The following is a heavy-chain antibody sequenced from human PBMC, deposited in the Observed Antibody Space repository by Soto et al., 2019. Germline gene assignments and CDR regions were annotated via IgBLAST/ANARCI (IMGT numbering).Heavy chain of an antibody. D-gene: IGHD2-15*01. CDR2: ISYDGSNK. CDR1: GFTFSSYG. J-gene: IGHJ4*02. CDR3: AKDREVVAGSLDY. Sequence: GGSLRLSCAASGFTFSSYGMHWVRQAPGKGLEWVAVISYDGSNKYYADSVKGRFTISRDNSKNTLYLQMNSLRAEDTAVYYCAKDREVVAGSLDYWGQGTLVTVSS. V-gene: IGHV3-30*18.